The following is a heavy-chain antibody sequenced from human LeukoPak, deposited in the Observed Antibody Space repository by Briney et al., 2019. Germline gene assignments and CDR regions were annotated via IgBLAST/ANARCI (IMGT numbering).Heavy chain of an antibody. J-gene: IGHJ4*02. V-gene: IGHV3-21*01. Sequence: PGGSLRLSCAASGFTFSSYSMNWVRQAPGKGLEWVSSISSSSSYIYYADSVKGRFTISRDNAKNSLYLQMNSLRAEDTAVYYCARDSSSWGQLAPFDYWGQGTLVTVSS. D-gene: IGHD6-6*01. CDR2: ISSSSSYI. CDR1: GFTFSSYS. CDR3: ARDSSSWGQLAPFDY.